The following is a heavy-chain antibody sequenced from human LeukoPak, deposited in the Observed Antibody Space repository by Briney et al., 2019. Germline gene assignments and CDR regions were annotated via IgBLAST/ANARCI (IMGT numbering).Heavy chain of an antibody. J-gene: IGHJ4*02. CDR1: GYTFTGYY. CDR2: INPNSGGT. D-gene: IGHD5-18*01. CDR3: ARTRIQLFTPDFDL. Sequence: RASVKVSCKASGYTFTGYYMHWVRQAPGQGLEWMGRINPNSGGTNYAQKFQGRVTMTGDTSISTAYMELNGLRSDDTAIYYCARTRIQLFTPDFDLWGQGTLVTVSS. V-gene: IGHV1-2*06.